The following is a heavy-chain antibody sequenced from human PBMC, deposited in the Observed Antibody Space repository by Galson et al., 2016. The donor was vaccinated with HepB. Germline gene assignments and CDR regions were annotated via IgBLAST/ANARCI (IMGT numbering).Heavy chain of an antibody. Sequence: QSGAEVKKPGESLKISCKGSGYNFTSNWIGWVRQRPGKGLEWMGIVYPGDSDTRYSPSFQGQVTISADKSITTAYLQWSSLEASDTAMYYCARLLGRGGFRWARWGQGTLVTVSS. J-gene: IGHJ4*02. V-gene: IGHV5-51*01. CDR2: VYPGDSDT. D-gene: IGHD2/OR15-2a*01. CDR1: GYNFTSNW. CDR3: ARLLGRGGFRWAR.